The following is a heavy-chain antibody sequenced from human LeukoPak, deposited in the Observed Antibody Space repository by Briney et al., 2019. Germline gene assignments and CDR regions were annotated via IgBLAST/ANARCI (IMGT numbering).Heavy chain of an antibody. Sequence: GGSLRLSCAGSGFTFSSYAMSWVRQAPGKGLEWVSAISGSGGSTYYADSVKGRFTISRDNSKNTLYLQMNSLRAEDTAVYYCAKDGSSWYFLAEYFQHWGQGTLVTVSS. CDR2: ISGSGGST. D-gene: IGHD6-13*01. CDR1: GFTFSSYA. V-gene: IGHV3-23*01. J-gene: IGHJ1*01. CDR3: AKDGSSWYFLAEYFQH.